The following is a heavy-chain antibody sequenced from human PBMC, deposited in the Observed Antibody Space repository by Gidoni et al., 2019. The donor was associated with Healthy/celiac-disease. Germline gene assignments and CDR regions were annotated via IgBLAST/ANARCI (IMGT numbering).Heavy chain of an antibody. Sequence: QVQLVQSGAEVKKPGASVKVSCKASGYTFTSYDINWVRQATGQGLEWMGWMNPNSGNTGYAQKFQGRVTMTRNTSISTAYMELSSLRSEDTAVYYCARGGIRTDYYDSSGYYSPNYYYYYYMDVWGKGTTVTVSS. CDR1: GYTFTSYD. CDR3: ARGGIRTDYYDSSGYYSPNYYYYYYMDV. D-gene: IGHD3-22*01. CDR2: MNPNSGNT. V-gene: IGHV1-8*01. J-gene: IGHJ6*03.